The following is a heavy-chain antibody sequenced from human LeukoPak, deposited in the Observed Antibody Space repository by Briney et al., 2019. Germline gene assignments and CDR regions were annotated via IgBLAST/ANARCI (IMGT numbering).Heavy chain of an antibody. CDR1: GFTFSSYS. J-gene: IGHJ4*02. D-gene: IGHD5-18*01. CDR2: ISSSSSYI. CDR3: ARGGERSGYSYGFIDY. V-gene: IGHV3-21*01. Sequence: PGGSLRLSCAASGFTFSSYSMNWVRQAPGKGLEWVSSISSSSSYIYYADSVKGRFTISRDNAKNSLYLQMNSLRAEDTAVYYCARGGERSGYSYGFIDYWGRGTLVTVSS.